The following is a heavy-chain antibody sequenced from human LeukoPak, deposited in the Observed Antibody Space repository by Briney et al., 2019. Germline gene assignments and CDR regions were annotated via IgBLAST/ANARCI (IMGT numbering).Heavy chain of an antibody. J-gene: IGHJ2*01. Sequence: PGGSLRLSCAASGFTFSYYGMHWVSQAPGKWLEWVVFIRYDGSNKYYADSVKGRFTISRDNSKNTLYLQMNSLRAEDTAVYYCAKDGGHTFYGSGSYRRYFDLWGRGTLVTVSS. CDR3: AKDGGHTFYGSGSYRRYFDL. D-gene: IGHD3-10*01. V-gene: IGHV3-30*02. CDR1: GFTFSYYG. CDR2: IRYDGSNK.